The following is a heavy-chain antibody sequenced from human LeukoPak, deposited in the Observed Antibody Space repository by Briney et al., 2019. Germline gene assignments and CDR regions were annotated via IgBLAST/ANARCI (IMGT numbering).Heavy chain of an antibody. CDR1: GFTFSSYA. D-gene: IGHD1-26*01. CDR3: AKTMGAIDHDY. CDR2: ISGSGTST. Sequence: GGSLRLSCAASGFTFSSYAMSWVRQAPGKGLEWVSTISGSGTSTYYADSVKGRFTISRDNSKTTLYLQMNSLRAEDTAEYYCAKTMGAIDHDYWGQGTLVTVSS. V-gene: IGHV3-23*01. J-gene: IGHJ4*02.